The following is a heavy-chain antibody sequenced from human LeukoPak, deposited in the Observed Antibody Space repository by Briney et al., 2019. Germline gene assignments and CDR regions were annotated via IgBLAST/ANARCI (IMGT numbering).Heavy chain of an antibody. Sequence: GGSLRLSCAASGFTFNSYAMSWVRQAPGKELEWVSAISASGGSTYYADSVQGRFTISRDNSKNTLYLQMNSMRAEDTAVYYCAKAYDTSGYFPFDYWGQGTLVTVSS. CDR2: ISASGGST. V-gene: IGHV3-23*01. J-gene: IGHJ4*02. CDR3: AKAYDTSGYFPFDY. CDR1: GFTFNSYA. D-gene: IGHD3-22*01.